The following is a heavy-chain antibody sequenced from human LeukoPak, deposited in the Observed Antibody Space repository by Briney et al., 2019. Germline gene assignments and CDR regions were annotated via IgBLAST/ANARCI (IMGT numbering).Heavy chain of an antibody. Sequence: GASVKVSCKASGYTFTSYGISWVRQAPGQGLEWMGWISAYNGNTNYAQKLQGRVTMTTDTSTSTAYMELRSLRSDDTAVYYCARVTQLDYSSLFETDYWGQGTLVTVSS. J-gene: IGHJ4*02. CDR1: GYTFTSYG. V-gene: IGHV1-18*01. CDR2: ISAYNGNT. CDR3: ARVTQLDYSSLFETDY. D-gene: IGHD6-13*01.